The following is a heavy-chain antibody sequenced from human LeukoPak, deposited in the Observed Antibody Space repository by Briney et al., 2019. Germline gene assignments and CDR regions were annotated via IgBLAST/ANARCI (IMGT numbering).Heavy chain of an antibody. CDR3: AREGVDTAMVTDY. Sequence: ASVKVSCKASGYTFTGYYMHWVRQAPGQGLEWMAWINPNSGGTNYAQKFQGRVTMTRDTSISTAYMELSRLRSDDTAVYYCAREGVDTAMVTDYWGQGTLVTVSS. D-gene: IGHD5-18*01. CDR2: INPNSGGT. J-gene: IGHJ4*02. V-gene: IGHV1-2*02. CDR1: GYTFTGYY.